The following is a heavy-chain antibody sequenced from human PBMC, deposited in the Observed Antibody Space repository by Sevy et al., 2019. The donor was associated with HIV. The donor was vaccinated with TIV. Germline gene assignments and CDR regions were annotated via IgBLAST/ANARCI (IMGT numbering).Heavy chain of an antibody. D-gene: IGHD2-8*01. CDR3: SREGCTRPHDY. CDR2: LSFGCGKI. CDR1: GFAFYDYS. J-gene: IGHJ4*02. Sequence: GGALRLSCAASGFAFYDYSMSWIRQAPGKGLEWVATLSFGCGKINYADSVKGRFTISRDNSKNSFYLQMDNLRVEDTALYYCSREGCTRPHDYWGQGTRVTVSS. V-gene: IGHV3-23*01.